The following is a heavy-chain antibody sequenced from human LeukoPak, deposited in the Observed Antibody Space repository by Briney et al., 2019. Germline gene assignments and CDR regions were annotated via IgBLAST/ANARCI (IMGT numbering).Heavy chain of an antibody. CDR2: IDWDDDK. D-gene: IGHD2-2*02. Sequence: SGPTLVNPTQTLTLTCTFSGFSLSTSGMCVSWIRQPPGKALEWLALIDWDDDKYYSTSLKTRLTISKDTSKNQVVLTMTNMDPVDTATYYCARVVGYYSSTSCYINWFDPWGQGTLVTVSS. CDR3: ARVVGYYSSTSCYINWFDP. J-gene: IGHJ5*02. CDR1: GFSLSTSGMC. V-gene: IGHV2-70*01.